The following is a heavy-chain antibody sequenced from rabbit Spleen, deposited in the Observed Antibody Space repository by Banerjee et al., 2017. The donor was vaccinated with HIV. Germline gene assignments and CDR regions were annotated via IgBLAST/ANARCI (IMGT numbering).Heavy chain of an antibody. CDR2: IDTGSSGFT. J-gene: IGHJ4*01. CDR1: GVSFSDNSY. D-gene: IGHD1-1*01. Sequence: QEQLEESGGDLVKPGASLTLTCIASGVSFSDNSYMCWVRQAPGKGLEWIACIDTGSSGFTYFASWAKGRFTISKPSSTTVTLQMTSLTAADTATYFCARPSSGDYFNLWGPGTLVTVS. CDR3: ARPSSGDYFNL. V-gene: IGHV1S45*01.